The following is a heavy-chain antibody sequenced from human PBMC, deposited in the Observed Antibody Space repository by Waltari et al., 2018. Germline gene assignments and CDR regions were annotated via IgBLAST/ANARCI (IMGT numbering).Heavy chain of an antibody. CDR3: VSEYFDQ. J-gene: IGHJ4*02. CDR1: GFTFSGSA. Sequence: EVQLVESGGGLIQPGGSLRLSCAASGFTFSGSAMHWVRQASGKGLEWVGRIRSKTNTYATAYGEPVKGRFTISRDDSKNMVFLQMNSLISEDTAVYYCVSEYFDQWGQGTPVTVSS. CDR2: IRSKTNTYAT. V-gene: IGHV3-73*01.